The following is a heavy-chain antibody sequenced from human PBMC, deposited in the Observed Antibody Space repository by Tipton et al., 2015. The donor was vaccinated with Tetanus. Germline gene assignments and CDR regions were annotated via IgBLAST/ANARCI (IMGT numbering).Heavy chain of an antibody. CDR1: GEALVRGGYY. V-gene: IGHV4-31*02. J-gene: IGHJ5*02. CDR3: ARDFGSNHNWFDP. Sequence: GEALVRGGYYWTWIRHLPGEGLEGIGYIYHTGAAHYNPSLKSRVTLSVDMSKNQFFLKMISMTAADTAVYFCARDFGSNHNWFDPWGHGTPVTVSS. CDR2: IYHTGAA. D-gene: IGHD6-13*01.